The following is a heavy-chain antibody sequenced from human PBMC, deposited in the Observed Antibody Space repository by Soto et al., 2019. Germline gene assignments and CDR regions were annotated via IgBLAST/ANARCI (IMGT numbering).Heavy chain of an antibody. V-gene: IGHV4-34*01. CDR1: GGSFSGYY. J-gene: IGHJ6*03. D-gene: IGHD3-3*01. CDR3: ARVRTIFGVVKNNYYYYYMDV. Sequence: SETLSLTCAVYGGSFSGYYWSWIRQPPGKGLEWIGEINHSGSTNYNPSLKSRVTISVDTSKNQFSLKLSSVTAADTAVYYCARVRTIFGVVKNNYYYYYMDVWGKGTTVTVSS. CDR2: INHSGST.